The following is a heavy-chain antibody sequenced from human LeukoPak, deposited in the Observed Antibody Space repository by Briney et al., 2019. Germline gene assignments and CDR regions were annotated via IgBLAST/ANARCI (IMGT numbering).Heavy chain of an antibody. V-gene: IGHV4-59*12. CDR1: GGSISSYY. Sequence: SETLSLTCTVSGGSISSYYWSWIRQPPGKGLEWIGYIYYSGSTNYNPPLKSRVTISVDTSKNQFSLKLSSVTAADTAVYYCARIPYDYVWGSYRYTLFDYWGQGTLVTVSS. D-gene: IGHD3-16*02. CDR2: IYYSGST. CDR3: ARIPYDYVWGSYRYTLFDY. J-gene: IGHJ4*02.